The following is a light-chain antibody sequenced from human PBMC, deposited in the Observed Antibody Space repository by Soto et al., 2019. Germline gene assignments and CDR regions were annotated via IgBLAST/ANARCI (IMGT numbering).Light chain of an antibody. CDR1: SSDIGAYDF. CDR2: DVN. V-gene: IGLV2-14*01. CDR3: SSYAGIRTVV. J-gene: IGLJ3*02. Sequence: QSALTQPASVSGSPGQSVTISCTGTSSDIGAYDFVSWYQQHPGKAPKLMIYDVNNRPSGISNRFSGSKSGNTASLTISGLQDGDEADYYCSSYAGIRTVVFGGGTKLTVL.